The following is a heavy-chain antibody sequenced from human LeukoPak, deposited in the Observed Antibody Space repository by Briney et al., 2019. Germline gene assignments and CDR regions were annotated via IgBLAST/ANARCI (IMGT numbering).Heavy chain of an antibody. V-gene: IGHV3-30*02. D-gene: IGHD3-16*01. CDR1: GFTFSSYG. CDR2: IRYDGSNK. J-gene: IGHJ6*03. Sequence: GGSLRLSCAASGFTFSSYGMHWVRQAPGKGLEWVAFIRYDGSNKYYADSVKGRFTISRDNSYNTVSLQMNSLRDEDTGVYYCAKELRTGVGPYMGYHYYMDVWGKGATVTVSS. CDR3: AKELRTGVGPYMGYHYYMDV.